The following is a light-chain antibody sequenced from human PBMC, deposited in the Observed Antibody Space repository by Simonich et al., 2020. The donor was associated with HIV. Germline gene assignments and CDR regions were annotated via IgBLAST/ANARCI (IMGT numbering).Light chain of an antibody. V-gene: IGKV3-11*01. CDR3: QQRSNWPLT. CDR2: DAS. J-gene: IGKJ3*01. Sequence: EIVLTQSPATLSLSPVERATLSCRASQSVSSYLALYQQKPVQAPRLLIYDASNRATGIPARFSGSGSGTDFTLTISSLEPEDFAVYYCQQRSNWPLTFGPGTKVDIK. CDR1: QSVSSY.